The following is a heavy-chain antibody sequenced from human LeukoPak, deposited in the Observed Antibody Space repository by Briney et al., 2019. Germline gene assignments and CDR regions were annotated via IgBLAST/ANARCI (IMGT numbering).Heavy chain of an antibody. CDR2: IKEDGSEK. V-gene: IGHV3-7*01. CDR1: GFTFSSYE. J-gene: IGHJ5*02. Sequence: GGSLRLSCAASGFTFSSYEMNWVRQAPGKGLEWVGNIKEDGSEKNYADSVNGRFTTSRDNAKNSLYLQMNSLRVEDTAVYYCARDPPGNYFDGTGYYSWGQGTLVTVS. D-gene: IGHD3-22*01. CDR3: ARDPPGNYFDGTGYYS.